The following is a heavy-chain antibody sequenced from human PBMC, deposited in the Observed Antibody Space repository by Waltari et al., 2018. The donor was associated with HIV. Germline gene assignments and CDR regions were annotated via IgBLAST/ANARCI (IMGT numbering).Heavy chain of an antibody. CDR2: INPNSGNT. D-gene: IGHD2-2*01. V-gene: IGHV1-8*01. CDR3: SRGLHCTATSCLLCHGMDV. Sequence: QVQLVQSGAEVKKPGASVKVSCKASGYTFSTYDINWVRQATGQGLEWMGWINPNSGNTGYAQKFQGRVNMTRNSSIRTAYMEFSSLRSDDTAVYYCSRGLHCTATSCLLCHGMDVWGQGTAVSVSS. CDR1: GYTFSTYD. J-gene: IGHJ6*02.